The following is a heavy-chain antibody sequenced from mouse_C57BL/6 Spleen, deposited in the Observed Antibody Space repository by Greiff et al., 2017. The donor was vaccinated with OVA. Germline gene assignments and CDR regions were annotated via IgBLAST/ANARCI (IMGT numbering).Heavy chain of an antibody. Sequence: QVHVKQSGAELARPGASVKMSCKASGYTFTSYTMHWVKQRPGQGLEWIGYINPSSGYTKYNQKFKDKATLTADKSSSTAYMQLSSLTSEDSAVYYCARTGSYYAMDYWGQGTSVTVSS. CDR1: GYTFTSYT. V-gene: IGHV1-4*01. CDR2: INPSSGYT. CDR3: ARTGSYYAMDY. J-gene: IGHJ4*01.